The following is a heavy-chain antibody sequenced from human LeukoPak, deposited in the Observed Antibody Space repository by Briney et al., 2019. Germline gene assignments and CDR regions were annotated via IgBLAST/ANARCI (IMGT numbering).Heavy chain of an antibody. V-gene: IGHV3-48*01. CDR1: GFTFSSYS. J-gene: IGHJ6*03. Sequence: GGSLRLSCAASGFTFSSYSMNWVRQAPGKGLEWVSYISSSSSTIYYADSVKGRFTISRDNSKNTLYLQVNSLRAEDTAVYYCAKAPGVYYYYMDVWGNGTTVTVSS. CDR2: ISSSSSTI. CDR3: AKAPGVYYYYMDV.